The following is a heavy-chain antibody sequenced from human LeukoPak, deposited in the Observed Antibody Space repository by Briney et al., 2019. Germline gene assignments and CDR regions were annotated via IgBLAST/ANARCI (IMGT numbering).Heavy chain of an antibody. CDR1: GGSISSSNW. CDR2: IYHSGST. J-gene: IGHJ4*02. D-gene: IGHD5-12*01. Sequence: PSETLSLTCAVSGGSISSSNWWSWVRPPPGKGLEWIGEIYHSGSTNYNPSLKSRVTISVDKSKNQFSLKLSSVTAADTAVYYCARDSSGYVRQYYFDYWGQGTLVTVSA. CDR3: ARDSSGYVRQYYFDY. V-gene: IGHV4-4*02.